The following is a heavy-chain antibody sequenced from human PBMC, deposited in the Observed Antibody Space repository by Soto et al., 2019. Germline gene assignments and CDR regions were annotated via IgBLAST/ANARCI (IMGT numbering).Heavy chain of an antibody. CDR1: GFTVSSNY. D-gene: IGHD2-2*01. Sequence: EVQLVESGGGLVQPGGSLRLSCAASGFTVSSNYMSWVRQAPGKGLEWVSVIYSGGSTYYADSVKGRYTISRDNSKNTLYLQMNSLSGEDRAVYYCASPPPACCSTSCYRAYAFDIWGQGTMVTVSS. J-gene: IGHJ3*02. V-gene: IGHV3-66*01. CDR2: IYSGGST. CDR3: ASPPPACCSTSCYRAYAFDI.